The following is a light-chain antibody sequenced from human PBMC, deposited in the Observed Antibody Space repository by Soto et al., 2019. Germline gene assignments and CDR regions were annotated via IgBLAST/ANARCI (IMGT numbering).Light chain of an antibody. CDR2: GAS. J-gene: IGKJ4*01. CDR1: QSVSSSF. Sequence: EIVLTQSPGTLSLSPGERATLSCRASQSVSSSFLAWYQQKPGQAPRLLIYGASSRATGIPDRFSGSGSGTDFTFTISRLEPEDVAVYYCQQYDSPRLTFGGGTKVELK. V-gene: IGKV3-20*01. CDR3: QQYDSPRLT.